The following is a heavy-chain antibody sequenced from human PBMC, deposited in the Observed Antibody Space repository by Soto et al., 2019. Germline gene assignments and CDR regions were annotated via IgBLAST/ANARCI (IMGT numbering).Heavy chain of an antibody. CDR3: ARHSTYSSGWYWFDP. V-gene: IGHV5-51*01. Sequence: GESLKISCKGSGYSFTSYWIGWVRQMPGKGLEWMGIIYPGDSDTRYSPSFQGQVTISAAKSISTAYLQWRSLKASDTAMYYCARHSTYSSGWYWFDPWGQGTLVTVSS. CDR2: IYPGDSDT. J-gene: IGHJ5*02. D-gene: IGHD6-19*01. CDR1: GYSFTSYW.